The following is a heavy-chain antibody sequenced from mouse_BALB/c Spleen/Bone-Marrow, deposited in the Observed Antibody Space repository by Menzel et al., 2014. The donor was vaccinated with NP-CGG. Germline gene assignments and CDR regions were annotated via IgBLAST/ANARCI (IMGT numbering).Heavy chain of an antibody. Sequence: QVQLQQPGAELVMPGASVKMSCKASGYTFTDYWMHWVKQRPGQGLEWIGAIDTSDSYTSYNQKFKGKATLTVDESSSTAYMQLSSLTSEDSAVYYCARKYDYYYAMEYRGQGTSVTVSS. V-gene: IGHV1-69*01. CDR2: IDTSDSYT. CDR1: GYTFTDYW. D-gene: IGHD2-4*01. J-gene: IGHJ4*01. CDR3: ARKYDYYYAMEY.